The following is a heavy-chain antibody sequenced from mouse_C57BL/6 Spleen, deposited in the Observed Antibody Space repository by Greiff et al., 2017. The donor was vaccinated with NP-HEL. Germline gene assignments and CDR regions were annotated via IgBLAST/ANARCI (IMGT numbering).Heavy chain of an antibody. J-gene: IGHJ3*01. V-gene: IGHV1-54*01. Sequence: QVQLQQSGAELVRPGTSVKVSCKASGYAFTNYLIEWVKQRPGQGLEWIGVINPGSGGTNYNEKFKGKATLTADKSSSTAYMQLSSLTSEDSAVYFCARGGIITTVVEGFAYWGQGTLVTVSA. D-gene: IGHD1-1*01. CDR2: INPGSGGT. CDR1: GYAFTNYL. CDR3: ARGGIITTVVEGFAY.